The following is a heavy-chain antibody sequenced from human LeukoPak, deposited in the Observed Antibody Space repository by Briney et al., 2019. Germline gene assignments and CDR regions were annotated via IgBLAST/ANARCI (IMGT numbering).Heavy chain of an antibody. CDR1: GFTFSDYW. D-gene: IGHD2-15*01. J-gene: IGHJ4*02. Sequence: GGSLRLSCVVSGFTFSDYWMNWVRQAPGKGLEWVANIKGSGSEKYYLDSVKGQFTISRDNSWNTLYLQMNSLTVEDTAVYYCARGWGEKGRCRGGTCNNPEFDYWGQGALVIVSS. CDR2: IKGSGSEK. CDR3: ARGWGEKGRCRGGTCNNPEFDY. V-gene: IGHV3-7*01.